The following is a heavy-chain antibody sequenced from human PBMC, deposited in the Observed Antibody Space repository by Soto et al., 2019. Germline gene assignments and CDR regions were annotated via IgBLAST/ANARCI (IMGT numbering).Heavy chain of an antibody. CDR2: INAGNGNT. D-gene: IGHD4-17*01. Sequence: ASVKVSCKASGYTFTSYAMHWVRQAPGQRLEWMGWINAGNGNTKYSQKFQGRVTITRDTSASTAYMELSSLRSEDTAVYYCATDPYGDDAFDIWGQGTMVTVSS. CDR3: ATDPYGDDAFDI. CDR1: GYTFTSYA. V-gene: IGHV1-3*01. J-gene: IGHJ3*02.